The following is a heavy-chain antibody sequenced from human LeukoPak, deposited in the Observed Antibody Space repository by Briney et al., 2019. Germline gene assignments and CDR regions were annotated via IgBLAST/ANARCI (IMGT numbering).Heavy chain of an antibody. CDR2: INTDGRTT. V-gene: IGHV3-74*01. D-gene: IGHD2-15*01. CDR3: ARGFLGSCSGGSCYSGY. Sequence: PGGSLRLSCAASGFTFSTYWMHWVRQAPGKGLVGVSHINTDGRTTNYADSVKGRFTISRDNAKNTLYLQMNSLRVEDAAVYYCARGFLGSCSGGSCYSGYWGQGTLVAVSS. J-gene: IGHJ4*02. CDR1: GFTFSTYW.